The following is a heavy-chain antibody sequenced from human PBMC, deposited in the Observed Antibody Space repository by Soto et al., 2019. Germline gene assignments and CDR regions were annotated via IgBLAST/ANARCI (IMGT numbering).Heavy chain of an antibody. J-gene: IGHJ4*02. CDR2: IYSGGTT. CDR3: ATVGSAWTVFDY. CDR1: GFTVSSTY. V-gene: IGHV3-66*01. Sequence: PGGSLRLSCAASGFTVSSTYMNWVRQAPGKGLEWVSIIYSGGTTYYADSVKGRFTISRDNSKNTVFLQMNSLRAEDTAVYYCATVGSAWTVFDYWGLGTLVTVSS. D-gene: IGHD6-19*01.